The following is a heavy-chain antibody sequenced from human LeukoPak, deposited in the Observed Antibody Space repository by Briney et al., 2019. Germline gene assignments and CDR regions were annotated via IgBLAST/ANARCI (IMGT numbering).Heavy chain of an antibody. D-gene: IGHD3-10*01. CDR1: GFTFSSYG. V-gene: IGHV3-30*18. CDR2: ISYDGSNK. CDR3: AKDLVTMVRGVIGYYYGMDV. Sequence: PGRSLRLSCAASGFTFSSYGMHWVRQAPGKGLEWVAVISYDGSNKYYADSVKGRFTISRDNSKNTLYLQMNSLRAEDTAVYYCAKDLVTMVRGVIGYYYGMDVWGQGTTVTVSS. J-gene: IGHJ6*02.